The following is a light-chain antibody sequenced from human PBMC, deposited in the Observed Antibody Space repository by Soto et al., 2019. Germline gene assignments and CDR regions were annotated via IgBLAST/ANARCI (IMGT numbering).Light chain of an antibody. CDR3: QQSYNSPYT. CDR1: QTLSTY. J-gene: IGKJ2*01. Sequence: DIQMTQSPSSLSASVGDKVTITCRSSQTLSTYLNWYQQQPGKAPNVVIYAASSLRSGVPSRFSGSGSGTDFTLTISSLRPEDFAIYYCQQSYNSPYTFGQGTTLEI. V-gene: IGKV1-39*01. CDR2: AAS.